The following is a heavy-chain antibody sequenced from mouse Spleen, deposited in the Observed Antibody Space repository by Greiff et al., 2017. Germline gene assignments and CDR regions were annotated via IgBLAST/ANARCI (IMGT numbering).Heavy chain of an antibody. D-gene: IGHD2-4*01. CDR2: IDPETGGT. Sequence: VQLQQSGAELVRPGASVTLSCKASGYTFTDYEMHWVKQTPVHGLEWIGAIDPETGGTAYNQKFKGKAILTADKSSSTAYMELRSLTSEDSAVYYCTRGFYYDYDVAYWGQGTLVTVSA. J-gene: IGHJ3*01. CDR3: TRGFYYDYDVAY. V-gene: IGHV1-15*01. CDR1: GYTFTDYE.